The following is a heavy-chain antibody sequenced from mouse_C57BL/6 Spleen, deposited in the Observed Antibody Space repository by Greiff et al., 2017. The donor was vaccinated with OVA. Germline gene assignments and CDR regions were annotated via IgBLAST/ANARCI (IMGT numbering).Heavy chain of an antibody. Sequence: QVQLQQPGTELVKPGASVKLSCKASGYTFTSYWMHWVKQRPGQGLEWIGKINPSNGGTNYNEKFKSKATLTVDKSSSTAYMQLSSLTSEDSAVYYCAREDYYGSRYFDVWGTGTTVTVSS. CDR1: GYTFTSYW. V-gene: IGHV1-53*01. D-gene: IGHD1-1*01. CDR3: AREDYYGSRYFDV. CDR2: INPSNGGT. J-gene: IGHJ1*03.